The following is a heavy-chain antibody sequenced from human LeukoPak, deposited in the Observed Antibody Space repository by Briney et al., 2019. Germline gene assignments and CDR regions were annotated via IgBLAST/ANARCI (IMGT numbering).Heavy chain of an antibody. CDR1: GFTFSSYA. CDR2: ASGSGGST. D-gene: IGHD4-23*01. Sequence: PGGSLRLSCAASGFTFSSYAMSWVRQAPGKGLERVSAASGSGGSTYYADSVKGRFTIARDNSKNTLYLKMNSLRAEDTAVYYCAKDLGSVVSPPSLDSWGQGTLVTVSS. CDR3: AKDLGSVVSPPSLDS. J-gene: IGHJ4*02. V-gene: IGHV3-23*01.